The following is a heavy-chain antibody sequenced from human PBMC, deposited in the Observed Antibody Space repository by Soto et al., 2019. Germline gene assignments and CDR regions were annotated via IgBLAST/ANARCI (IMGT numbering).Heavy chain of an antibody. V-gene: IGHV1-69*13. CDR1: GDVFRSYG. CDR2: IIPISGTT. J-gene: IGHJ6*02. Sequence: VKVSCKASGDVFRSYGINWVRQAPGQGLEWMGGIIPISGTTNYAQKFQGRVAITADESTDTVYMELSRLRSEDTAVYFCARVRCFNGLCHTADYGMDVWGQGTTVTVSS. CDR3: ARVRCFNGLCHTADYGMDV. D-gene: IGHD2-8*01.